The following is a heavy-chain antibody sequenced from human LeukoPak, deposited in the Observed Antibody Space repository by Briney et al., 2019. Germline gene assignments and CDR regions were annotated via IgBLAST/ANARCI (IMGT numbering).Heavy chain of an antibody. D-gene: IGHD5-18*01. CDR1: GFTFSNYG. CDR2: ISYDGNNK. V-gene: IGHV3-30*18. Sequence: GGSLRLSCAASGFTFSNYGMHWVRQAPGKGLEWVAVISYDGNNKYYGDSVKGRFTISRDNSKNTLYLQMNSLRVEDTAVYYCAKDPTAMVTGAFDYWGQGTLVTVSS. J-gene: IGHJ4*02. CDR3: AKDPTAMVTGAFDY.